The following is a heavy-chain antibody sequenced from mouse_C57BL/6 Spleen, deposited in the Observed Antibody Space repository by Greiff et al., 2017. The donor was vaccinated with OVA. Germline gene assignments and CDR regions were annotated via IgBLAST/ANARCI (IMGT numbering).Heavy chain of an antibody. CDR3: ARRAGTRYFDY. V-gene: IGHV1-69*01. Sequence: QVQLKQPGAELVMPGASVKLSCKASGYTFTSYWMHWVKQRPGQGLEWIGEIDPSDSYTNYNQKFKGKSTLTVDKSSSTAYMQLSSLTSEDSAVYYCARRAGTRYFDYWGQGTTLTVAS. CDR2: IDPSDSYT. J-gene: IGHJ2*01. D-gene: IGHD3-3*01. CDR1: GYTFTSYW.